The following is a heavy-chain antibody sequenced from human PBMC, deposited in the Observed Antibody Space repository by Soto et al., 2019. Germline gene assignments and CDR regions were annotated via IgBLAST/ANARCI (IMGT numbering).Heavy chain of an antibody. CDR3: ARDPSDCSSTSCWGYYALDV. CDR2: ISSSGTYI. V-gene: IGHV3-21*01. CDR1: GFTFSTYS. J-gene: IGHJ6*02. Sequence: PGGSLRLSCAGSGFTFSTYSMNWVRQAPGKGLEWVSSISSSGTYIHYADSLKGRFTISRDNAKNSLYLQMISLRAEDTAVYYCARDPSDCSSTSCWGYYALDVWGQGTTVTVSS. D-gene: IGHD2-2*01.